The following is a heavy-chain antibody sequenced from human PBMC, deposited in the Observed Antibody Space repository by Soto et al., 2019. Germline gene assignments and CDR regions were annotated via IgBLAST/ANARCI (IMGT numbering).Heavy chain of an antibody. CDR2: ISAYNGNT. Sequence: SSVKVSCKASGYPFTSYGISWVRQAPGQGLEWMGWISAYNGNTNYAQKLQGRVTMTTDTSTSTAYMELRSLRSDDTAVYYCARWEVTTHLLHPWGQGTLVTVSS. CDR1: GYPFTSYG. J-gene: IGHJ5*02. V-gene: IGHV1-18*04. CDR3: ARWEVTTHLLHP. D-gene: IGHD4-4*01.